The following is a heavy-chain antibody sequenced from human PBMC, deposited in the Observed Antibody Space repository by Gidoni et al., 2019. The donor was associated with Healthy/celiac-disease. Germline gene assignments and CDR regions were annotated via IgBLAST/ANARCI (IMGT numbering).Heavy chain of an antibody. Sequence: QVQLQQWGAGLLKPSETLSLTCAVYGGSFSGYYWSWIRQPPGKGLEWIRQINHSGSTNYNQCLKSRSTKSVDTHKNQFSRKVSAVTAADTAVYYCARRTSKCSSTSCYFDFWGQGTMVTVSS. CDR1: GGSFSGYY. J-gene: IGHJ4*02. D-gene: IGHD2-2*01. V-gene: IGHV4-34*01. CDR3: ARRTSKCSSTSCYFDF. CDR2: INHSGST.